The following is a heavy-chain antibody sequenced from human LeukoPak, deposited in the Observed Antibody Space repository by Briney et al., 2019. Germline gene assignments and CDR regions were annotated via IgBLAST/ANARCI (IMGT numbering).Heavy chain of an antibody. CDR3: ARGTTVTFDY. D-gene: IGHD4-17*01. CDR1: GDSISRSLYY. J-gene: IGHJ4*02. Sequence: SETLSLTCTVSGDSISRSLYYWGWIRQPPGKGLEWIGEINHSGSTNYNPSLKSRVTISVDTSKNQFSLKLSSVTAADTAVYYCARGTTVTFDYWGQGTLVTVSS. V-gene: IGHV4-39*07. CDR2: INHSGST.